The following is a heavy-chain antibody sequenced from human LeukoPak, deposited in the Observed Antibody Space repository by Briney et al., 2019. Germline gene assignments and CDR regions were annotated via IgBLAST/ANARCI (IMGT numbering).Heavy chain of an antibody. CDR1: GYTFTGYY. CDR2: INPNSGGT. Sequence: LGASVKVSCKASGYTFTGYYMHWVRQAPGQGLEWMGWINPNSGGTNYAQKFQGRVTMTRDTSISTAYMELSRLRSDDTAVYYCARSDYYDSSGYYSFDYWGQGTLVTVSS. CDR3: ARSDYYDSSGYYSFDY. V-gene: IGHV1-2*03. J-gene: IGHJ4*02. D-gene: IGHD3-22*01.